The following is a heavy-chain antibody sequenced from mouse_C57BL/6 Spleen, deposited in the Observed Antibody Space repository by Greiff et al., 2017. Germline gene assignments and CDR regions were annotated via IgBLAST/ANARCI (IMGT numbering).Heavy chain of an antibody. V-gene: IGHV1-55*01. CDR2: IYPGSGST. CDR3: SRRRDYYAMVY. J-gene: IGHJ4*01. Sequence: QVQLQQPGAELVKPGASVTMSCKASGYTFTSYWITWVKQRPGQGLEWIGDIYPGSGSTKYNEQFQSKATLTADTSSNTSYMQLSSLTSEDSAVYDCSRRRDYYAMVYWGQGTSVTVSS. CDR1: GYTFTSYW.